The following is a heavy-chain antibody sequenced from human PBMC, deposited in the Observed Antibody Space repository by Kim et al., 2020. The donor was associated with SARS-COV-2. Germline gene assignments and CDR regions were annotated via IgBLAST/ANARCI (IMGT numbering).Heavy chain of an antibody. Sequence: GASLRLSCAVSRFTFNNYWINWVRHAPGKGLVWVSRISSDGSITNYADSVKGRFTMSRDNAENTLYLQMNRLRAEDTAVYYCARGIFRDGFDVWGQGTTVTVSS. CDR1: RFTFNNYW. CDR3: ARGIFRDGFDV. J-gene: IGHJ6*02. CDR2: ISSDGSIT. V-gene: IGHV3-74*01.